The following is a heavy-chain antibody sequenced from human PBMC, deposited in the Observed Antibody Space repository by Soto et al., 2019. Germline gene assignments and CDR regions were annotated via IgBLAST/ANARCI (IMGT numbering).Heavy chain of an antibody. Sequence: ASAKVSSKASGYTFTSYGISWVRQAPGQGLEWMGWISAYNGNTNYAQKLQGRVTMTTDTSTSTAYMELRSLRSDDTAVYYCARVETMILVPPAAGYYYYGMDVWGQGTTVTVSS. D-gene: IGHD3-22*01. CDR2: ISAYNGNT. J-gene: IGHJ6*02. V-gene: IGHV1-18*01. CDR1: GYTFTSYG. CDR3: ARVETMILVPPAAGYYYYGMDV.